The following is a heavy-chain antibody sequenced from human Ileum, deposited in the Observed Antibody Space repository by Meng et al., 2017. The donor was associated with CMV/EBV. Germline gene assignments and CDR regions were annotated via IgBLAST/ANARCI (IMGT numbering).Heavy chain of an antibody. Sequence: KHSCKASGYTLTSYDINWVRQAAGQGLEWMGWTNPRSGNTGSAQKFQGRLTMTMNTSIGTAYMELSSLRSEDTAVYYCARNGIFFDYWGQGALVTVSS. V-gene: IGHV1-8*02. D-gene: IGHD1-14*01. CDR3: ARNGIFFDY. CDR1: GYTLTSYD. J-gene: IGHJ4*02. CDR2: TNPRSGNT.